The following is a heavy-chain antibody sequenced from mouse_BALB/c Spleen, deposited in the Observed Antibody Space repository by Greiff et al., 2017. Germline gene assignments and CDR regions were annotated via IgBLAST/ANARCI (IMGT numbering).Heavy chain of an antibody. D-gene: IGHD4-1*01. CDR2: ISNLAYSI. CDR3: ARGNWDGYAMDY. J-gene: IGHJ4*01. V-gene: IGHV5-15*02. CDR1: GFTFSDYG. Sequence: DVMLVESGGGLVQPGGSRKLSCAASGFTFSDYGMAWVRQAPGKGPEWVAFISNLAYSIYYADTVTGRFTISRENAKNTLYLEMSSLRSEDTAMYYCARGNWDGYAMDYWGQGTSVTVSS.